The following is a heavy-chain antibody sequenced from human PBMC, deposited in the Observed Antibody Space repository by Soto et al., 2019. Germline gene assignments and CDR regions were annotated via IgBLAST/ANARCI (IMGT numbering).Heavy chain of an antibody. CDR3: ARPTVTTYYYYGMDV. V-gene: IGHV3-30*03. CDR1: GFTFSRYG. Sequence: QVQLVESGGGVVQPGRSLRLSCAASGFTFSRYGVHWVRQAPCKGLEWVTLISEDGSNKYYADSVRGRFTISRDNSKNTLYLQMDSLRAEDTAVYYCARPTVTTYYYYGMDVWGQGTTVTVSS. D-gene: IGHD4-17*01. CDR2: ISEDGSNK. J-gene: IGHJ6*02.